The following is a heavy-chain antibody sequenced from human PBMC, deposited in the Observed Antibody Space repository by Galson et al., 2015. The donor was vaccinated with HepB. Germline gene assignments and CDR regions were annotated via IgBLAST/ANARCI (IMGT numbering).Heavy chain of an antibody. CDR2: IIPIFGTA. D-gene: IGHD3-3*01. Sequence: PVKVSCKASGGTFSSYAISWVRQAPGQGLEWMGGIIPIFGTANYAQKFQGRVTITADESTSTAYMELSSLRSEDTAVYYCARGYDFWSGLSYYMDVWGKGTTVTVSS. J-gene: IGHJ6*03. V-gene: IGHV1-69*13. CDR3: ARGYDFWSGLSYYMDV. CDR1: GGTFSSYA.